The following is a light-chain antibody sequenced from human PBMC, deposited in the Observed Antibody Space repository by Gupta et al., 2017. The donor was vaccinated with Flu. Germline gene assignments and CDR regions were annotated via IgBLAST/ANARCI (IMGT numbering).Light chain of an antibody. CDR2: SNS. CDR1: SSNIGINT. J-gene: IGLJ3*02. V-gene: IGLV1-44*01. Sequence: QSVLTQPPSASGTPGQRVTISCSGSSSNIGINTVNWYQQLPGTAPKLLIYSNSQRPSGFPDRCSGSKSGASASLAISGLQSEDEADYYCAAWDDSLNGLVFGGGTKLTVL. CDR3: AAWDDSLNGLV.